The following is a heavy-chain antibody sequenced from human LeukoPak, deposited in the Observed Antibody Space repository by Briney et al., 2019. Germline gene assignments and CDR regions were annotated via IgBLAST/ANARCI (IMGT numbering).Heavy chain of an antibody. V-gene: IGHV1-3*01. CDR1: GYTFTSYA. CDR3: ARDHVVGLAPFDP. J-gene: IGHJ5*02. D-gene: IGHD2-15*01. Sequence: PGASVKASCKASGYTFTSYAMHWVRQAPGQRLEWMGWINAGNGNTKYSQKFQGRVTITMDTSASTAYMELSSLRSEDTAVYYCARDHVVGLAPFDPWGRGTLVTVSS. CDR2: INAGNGNT.